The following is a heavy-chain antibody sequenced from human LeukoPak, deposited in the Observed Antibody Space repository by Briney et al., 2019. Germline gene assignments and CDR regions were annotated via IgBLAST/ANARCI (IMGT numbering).Heavy chain of an antibody. CDR2: INHSGST. V-gene: IGHV4-34*01. J-gene: IGHJ3*02. CDR3: ARARYNWNVHAFDI. CDR1: GGSISSYY. Sequence: SETLSLTCTVSGGSISSYYWSWIRQPPGKGLEWIGEINHSGSTNYNPSLKSRVTISVDTSKNQFSLKLSSVTAADTAVYYCARARYNWNVHAFDIWGQGTMVTVSS. D-gene: IGHD1-20*01.